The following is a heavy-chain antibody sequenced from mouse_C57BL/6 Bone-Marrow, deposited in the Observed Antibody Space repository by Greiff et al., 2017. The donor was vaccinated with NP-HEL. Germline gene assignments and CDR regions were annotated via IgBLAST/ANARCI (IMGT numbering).Heavy chain of an antibody. CDR1: GYPFTSYW. CDR2: IDPSDSYT. Sequence: QVQLQQPGAELVLPGASVKLSCKASGYPFTSYWLHWVKQRPGQGLEWIGEIDPSDSYTNSNQKFKGKSTLTVDKSSSTAYMQLSSLTSEDSAVYYCAREGNWDGLAYWGQGTLVTVSA. D-gene: IGHD4-1*01. CDR3: AREGNWDGLAY. V-gene: IGHV1-69*01. J-gene: IGHJ3*01.